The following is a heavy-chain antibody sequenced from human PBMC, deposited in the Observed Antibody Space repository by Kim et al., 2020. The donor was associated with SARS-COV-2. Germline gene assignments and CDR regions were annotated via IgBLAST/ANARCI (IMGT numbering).Heavy chain of an antibody. V-gene: IGHV4-34*01. D-gene: IGHD3-10*01. CDR3: ARSGSGSYRAGGIDY. Sequence: SETLSLTCAVYGGSFSGYYWSWIRQPPGKGLEWIGEINHSGSTNYNPSLKSRVTISVDTSKNQFSLKLSSVTAADTAVYYCARSGSGSYRAGGIDYWGQGTLVTVSS. J-gene: IGHJ4*02. CDR1: GGSFSGYY. CDR2: INHSGST.